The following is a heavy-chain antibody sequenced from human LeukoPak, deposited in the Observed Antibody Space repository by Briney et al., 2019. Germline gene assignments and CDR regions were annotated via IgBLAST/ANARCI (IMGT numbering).Heavy chain of an antibody. CDR1: GGSFSGYY. D-gene: IGHD4-23*01. J-gene: IGHJ4*02. V-gene: IGHV4-34*01. CDR3: AREDPRYGGNPSY. Sequence: PSETLSLTCAVYGGSFSGYYWSWIRQPPGKGLEWIGEINHSGSTNYNPSLKSRVTISVDTSKNQFSLKLSSVTAADTAVYYCAREDPRYGGNPSYRGQGTLVTVSP. CDR2: INHSGST.